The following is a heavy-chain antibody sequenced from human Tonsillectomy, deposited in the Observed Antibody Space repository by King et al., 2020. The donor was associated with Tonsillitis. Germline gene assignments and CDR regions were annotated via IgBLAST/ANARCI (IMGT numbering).Heavy chain of an antibody. CDR3: AQDRRYSYGSAFDI. D-gene: IGHD5-18*01. J-gene: IGHJ3*02. V-gene: IGHV3-9*01. CDR1: GFTFDDYA. Sequence: VQLVESGGGLVQPGRSLRLSCAASGFTFDDYAMHWVRQAPGKGLEWVSGITWNSGRIGYADSVKGRFTISRDNAKNSLYLRMNSLRPEDTALYYCAQDRRYSYGSAFDIWGQGTMVTVSS. CDR2: ITWNSGRI.